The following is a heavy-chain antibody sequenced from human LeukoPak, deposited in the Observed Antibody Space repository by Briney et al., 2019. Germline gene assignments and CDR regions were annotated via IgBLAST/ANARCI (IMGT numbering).Heavy chain of an antibody. D-gene: IGHD3-10*01. CDR2: IYYSGST. CDR1: GGSISSGGYY. J-gene: IGHJ4*02. Sequence: PSETLSLTCTVSGGSISSGGYYWSWIRQHPGKGLEWIGYIYYSGSTYYNPSLKSRVTISVDTSKNQFSLKLSSVTAADTAVYYCASELLWFGESVADYWGQGTLVTVSS. V-gene: IGHV4-31*03. CDR3: ASELLWFGESVADY.